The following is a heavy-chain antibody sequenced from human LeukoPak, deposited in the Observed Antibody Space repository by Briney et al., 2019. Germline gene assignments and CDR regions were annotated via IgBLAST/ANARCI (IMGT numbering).Heavy chain of an antibody. CDR1: GGSISSGGYY. J-gene: IGHJ4*02. V-gene: IGHV4-31*03. Sequence: SQTLSLTCTVSGGSISSGGYYWSWIRQHPGKGPEWIGYIYYSGSTYYNPSLKSRVTIPVDTSKNQFSLKLSSVTAADTAVYYCARDTDSGSYPDWGQGTLVTVSS. CDR3: ARDTDSGSYPD. CDR2: IYYSGST. D-gene: IGHD1-26*01.